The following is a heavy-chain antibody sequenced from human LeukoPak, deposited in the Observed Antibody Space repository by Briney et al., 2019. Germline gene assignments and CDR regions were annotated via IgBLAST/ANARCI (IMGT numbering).Heavy chain of an antibody. CDR3: AKDREGATQFDP. CDR2: ISYDGSNK. D-gene: IGHD1-26*01. Sequence: PGGSLRLSCAASGFTFSSYAMHWVRQAPGKGLEWVAVISYDGSNKYYADSVKGRFTISRDNSKNTLYLQMNSLRAEDTAVYYCAKDREGATQFDPWGQGTLVTVSS. V-gene: IGHV3-30-3*01. CDR1: GFTFSSYA. J-gene: IGHJ5*02.